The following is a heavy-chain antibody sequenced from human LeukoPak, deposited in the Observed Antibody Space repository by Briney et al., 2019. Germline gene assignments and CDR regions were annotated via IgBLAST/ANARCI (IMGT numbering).Heavy chain of an antibody. CDR3: ARNLNPSYCSSTSCYAQQDYYFDY. V-gene: IGHV1-2*06. J-gene: IGHJ4*02. D-gene: IGHD2-2*01. CDR1: GYTFTGYY. Sequence: ASVTVSCKASGYTFTGYYMHWVRQAPGQGLEWMGRINPNSGGTNYAQKFQGRVAMTRDTSISTAYMELSRLRSDDTAVYYCARNLNPSYCSSTSCYAQQDYYFDYWGQGTLVTVSS. CDR2: INPNSGGT.